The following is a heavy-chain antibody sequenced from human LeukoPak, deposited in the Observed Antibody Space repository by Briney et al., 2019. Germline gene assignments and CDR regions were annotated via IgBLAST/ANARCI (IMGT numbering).Heavy chain of an antibody. D-gene: IGHD3-22*01. V-gene: IGHV4-39*07. CDR3: ARAYYYDSSGYYPGAFDI. Sequence: SETLSPTCTVSGGSISTSTYSWGWIRQPPEKGLEWIGSIYYSGSIYSNPSLKSRVSISVDTSKNQFSLKLSSVTAADTAVYYCARAYYYDSSGYYPGAFDIWGQGTLVTVSS. CDR2: IYYSGSI. J-gene: IGHJ3*02. CDR1: GGSISTSTYS.